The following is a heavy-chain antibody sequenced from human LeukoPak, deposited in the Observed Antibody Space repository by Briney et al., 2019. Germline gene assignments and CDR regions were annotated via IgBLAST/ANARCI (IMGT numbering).Heavy chain of an antibody. CDR2: INWNGSGA. Sequence: GGSLRLSCAASGFTFDDYGMSWVRQVPGKGLEWVSGINWNGSGAGYADSVKGRFTISRDNAKNSLYLQMNSLKAEDTALFYCARYLRKLYGRGGDYYFYMDVWGQGTRVIVSS. CDR1: GFTFDDYG. CDR3: ARYLRKLYGRGGDYYFYMDV. V-gene: IGHV3-20*04. J-gene: IGHJ6*03. D-gene: IGHD4-17*01.